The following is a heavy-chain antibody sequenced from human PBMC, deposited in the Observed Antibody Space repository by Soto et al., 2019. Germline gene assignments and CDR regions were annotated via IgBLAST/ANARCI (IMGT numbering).Heavy chain of an antibody. CDR1: GGTFSSYA. V-gene: IGHV1-69*13. J-gene: IGHJ3*02. CDR3: ATSLRVHYDILTGYQGGAFDI. CDR2: IIPIFGTA. D-gene: IGHD3-9*01. Sequence: ASVKVSCKASGGTFSSYAISWVRQAPGQGLEWMGGIIPIFGTANYAQKFQGRVTITADESTSTAYMELSSLRSEDTAVYYCATSLRVHYDILTGYQGGAFDIWGQGTMVTVSS.